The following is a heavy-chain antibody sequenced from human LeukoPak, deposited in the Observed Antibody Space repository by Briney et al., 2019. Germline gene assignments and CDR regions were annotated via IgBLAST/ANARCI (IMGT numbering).Heavy chain of an antibody. J-gene: IGHJ3*02. CDR2: ISSSSSYI. Sequence: PGGSLRLSCAASGFTFSSYSMNWVRQAPGKGLEWVSSISSSSSYIYYADSVKGRFTISRDNAKNSLYLQMNSLRAEDTAVYYCARVSGLYYGSGRTDFLDAFDIWGQGTMVTVSS. CDR3: ARVSGLYYGSGRTDFLDAFDI. V-gene: IGHV3-21*01. D-gene: IGHD3-10*01. CDR1: GFTFSSYS.